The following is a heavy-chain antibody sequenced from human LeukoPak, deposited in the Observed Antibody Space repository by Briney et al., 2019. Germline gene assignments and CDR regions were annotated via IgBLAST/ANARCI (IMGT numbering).Heavy chain of an antibody. V-gene: IGHV3-21*01. Sequence: GGSLRLSCAASGFTFSSYSMNWVRQAPGEGLEWVSSISGSSSYIYYADSVKGRFTISRDNAKNSLYLRMKSLRAEDTAVYYCARSPSYSYGYDYYYYGLDVWGQGTTVTVSS. CDR3: ARSPSYSYGYDYYYYGLDV. D-gene: IGHD5-18*01. CDR2: ISGSSSYI. CDR1: GFTFSSYS. J-gene: IGHJ6*02.